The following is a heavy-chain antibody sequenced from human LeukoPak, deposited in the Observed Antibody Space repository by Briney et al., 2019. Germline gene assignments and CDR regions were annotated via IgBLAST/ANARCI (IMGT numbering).Heavy chain of an antibody. V-gene: IGHV3-48*04. CDR2: ISSSGSTI. J-gene: IGHJ4*02. CDR3: ARAVSGSYYDY. Sequence: PGGSLRLSCAASGFTFSSYAMSWVRQAPGKGLEWVSYISSSGSTIYYADSVKGRFTISRDNAKNSLYLQMNSLRAEDTAVYYCARAVSGSYYDYWGQGTLVTVSS. CDR1: GFTFSSYA. D-gene: IGHD1-26*01.